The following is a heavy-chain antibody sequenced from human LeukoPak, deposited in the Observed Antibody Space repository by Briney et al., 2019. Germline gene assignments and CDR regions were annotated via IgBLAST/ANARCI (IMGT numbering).Heavy chain of an antibody. CDR3: ARAMVRGVITPLFDY. CDR2: INPNSGGT. Sequence: PWASVKVSCTASGYTFTGYSMHWVRQAPGQGLEWMGWINPNSGGTSYLQKFQGWVTMTRDTSISTAYMELSRLRSDDTAVYYCARAMVRGVITPLFDYRGQGTLVTVSS. D-gene: IGHD3-10*01. J-gene: IGHJ4*02. CDR1: GYTFTGYS. V-gene: IGHV1-2*04.